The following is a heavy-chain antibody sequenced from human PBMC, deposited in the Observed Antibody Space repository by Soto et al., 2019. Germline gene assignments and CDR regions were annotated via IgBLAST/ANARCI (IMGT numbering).Heavy chain of an antibody. CDR1: GYTFTSYG. D-gene: IGHD3-10*01. Sequence: ASVKVSCKASGYTFTSYGISWVRQAPGQGLEWMGWISAYNGNTNYAQKLQGRVTMTTDTSTSTAYMELSRLRSDDTAVYYCARASDLDYGTNNWFDPWGQGTLVTVSS. CDR3: ARASDLDYGTNNWFDP. CDR2: ISAYNGNT. J-gene: IGHJ5*02. V-gene: IGHV1-18*04.